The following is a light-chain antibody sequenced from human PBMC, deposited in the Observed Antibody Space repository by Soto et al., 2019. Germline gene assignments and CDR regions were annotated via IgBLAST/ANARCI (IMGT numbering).Light chain of an antibody. CDR3: SSYRSSNTLEV. CDR2: SNY. V-gene: IGLV1-44*01. J-gene: IGLJ1*01. Sequence: QSVLTQPPSASGTPGQRVTISCSGSNSNIGSNPVHWYQQFPGTAPKVLIYSNYQRPSGVPDRFSGSKSGTSASLAISGLQSEDEADYYCSSYRSSNTLEVFGTGTKLTVL. CDR1: NSNIGSNP.